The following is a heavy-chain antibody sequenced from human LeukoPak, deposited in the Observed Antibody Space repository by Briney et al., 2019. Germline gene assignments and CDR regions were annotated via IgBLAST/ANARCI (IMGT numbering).Heavy chain of an antibody. D-gene: IGHD3-22*01. J-gene: IGHJ4*02. CDR1: GFTFSNYA. CDR3: AKLQDFYDNSGYSYFDN. CDR2: ITGNALNT. Sequence: GGSLRLSCAASGFTFSNYAMSWVRQAPGKGMEWVSSITGNALNTYQADFIKGRFTISRDGSKNTLYLHLSSLRVEDTAVYYCAKLQDFYDNSGYSYFDNWGQGTLVTVSS. V-gene: IGHV3-23*01.